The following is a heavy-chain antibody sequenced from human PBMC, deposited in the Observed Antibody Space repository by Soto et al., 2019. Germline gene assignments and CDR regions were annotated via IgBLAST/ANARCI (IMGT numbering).Heavy chain of an antibody. J-gene: IGHJ5*02. D-gene: IGHD3-10*01. CDR2: IYYSGST. CDR3: ARDALFWFDP. Sequence: QVQLQESGPGLVKPSETLSLTCTVSGGSISSYYWSWIRQPPGKGLEWIGYIYYSGSTNYNPSLKSRVTISVDTSKNQFSLNLSSVTAADTAVYYCARDALFWFDPWGQGTLVTVSS. V-gene: IGHV4-59*01. CDR1: GGSISSYY.